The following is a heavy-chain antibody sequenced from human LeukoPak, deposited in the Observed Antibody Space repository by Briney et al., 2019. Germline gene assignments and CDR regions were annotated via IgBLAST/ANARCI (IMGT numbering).Heavy chain of an antibody. D-gene: IGHD3-22*01. Sequence: ASVKVSCKVSGYTLTELSMHWVRQAPGKGLEWMGGFDPEEGETIYAQKFQGRVTMTEDTSTDTAYMELSSLRSEDTAVYYCATLTYYYDSSGSYYFDYWGQGTLVTVSS. V-gene: IGHV1-24*01. J-gene: IGHJ4*02. CDR3: ATLTYYYDSSGSYYFDY. CDR1: GYTLTELS. CDR2: FDPEEGET.